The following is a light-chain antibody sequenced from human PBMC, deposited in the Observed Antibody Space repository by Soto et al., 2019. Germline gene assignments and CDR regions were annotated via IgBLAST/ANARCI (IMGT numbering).Light chain of an antibody. CDR2: KAS. Sequence: IQRTHSPSTLSVSLGEIVTMTFGASQTISSWLAWYQQKPGKAPKLLIYKASTLKSGVPSRFSGSGSGTEFTLTISSLQPDDFATYYCQHYNSYSEAFGQGTKVDIK. CDR1: QTISSW. J-gene: IGKJ1*01. CDR3: QHYNSYSEA. V-gene: IGKV1-5*03.